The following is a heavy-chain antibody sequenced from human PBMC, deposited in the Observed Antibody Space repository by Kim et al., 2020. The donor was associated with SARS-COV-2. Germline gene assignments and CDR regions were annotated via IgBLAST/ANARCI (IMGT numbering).Heavy chain of an antibody. CDR2: IYYSGST. D-gene: IGHD3-22*01. V-gene: IGHV4-31*03. CDR3: ARQQQDITMIESRAFDI. Sequence: SETLSLTCTVSGGSISSGGYYWSWIRQHPGKGLEWIGYIYYSGSTYYNPSLKSRVTISVDTSKNQFSLKLSSVTAADTAVYYCARQQQDITMIESRAFDIWGQGTMVTVSS. CDR1: GGSISSGGYY. J-gene: IGHJ3*02.